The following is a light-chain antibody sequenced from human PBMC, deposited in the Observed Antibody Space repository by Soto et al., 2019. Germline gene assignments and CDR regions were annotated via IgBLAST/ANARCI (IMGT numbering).Light chain of an antibody. V-gene: IGKV3-20*01. CDR1: LSVSNSY. Sequence: EIVLTQSPGTLSLSPGERATLSCRASLSVSNSYLAWHQQKPGQAPRLLIFGVSSRAAGIPDRFSGSGSGTDFTLTISRLEPEDYAVYYCQQYAKSPLTFGGGTKVEIK. CDR3: QQYAKSPLT. J-gene: IGKJ4*01. CDR2: GVS.